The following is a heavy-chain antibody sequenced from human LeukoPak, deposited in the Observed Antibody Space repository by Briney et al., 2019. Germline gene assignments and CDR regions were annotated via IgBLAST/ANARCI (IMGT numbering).Heavy chain of an antibody. D-gene: IGHD4-11*01. Sequence: SDPLSLPCAVSGYSLSSGYDWGWIRQPPGKGLEWIGSIYHIGSTYYNPSLKSRVTISVDTSKNRLSLKLSSVTAADTAVYYCGRQDYSNYVDYWGQGILVTVSS. CDR3: GRQDYSNYVDY. J-gene: IGHJ4*02. V-gene: IGHV4-38-2*01. CDR2: IYHIGST. CDR1: GYSLSSGYD.